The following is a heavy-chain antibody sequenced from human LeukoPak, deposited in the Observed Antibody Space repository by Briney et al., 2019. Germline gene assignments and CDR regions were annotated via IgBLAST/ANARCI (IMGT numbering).Heavy chain of an antibody. Sequence: ASVKVSCKVSGHTLTEFSMHWVRQAPGKRLEWMGRFDPEDGETIYAQKFQGRVTMTADTSTDTAYMELSSLRAEDTAVYYCARCPYSFGFALPDYWGQGTLVTVSS. J-gene: IGHJ4*02. V-gene: IGHV1-24*01. CDR3: ARCPYSFGFALPDY. D-gene: IGHD5-18*01. CDR2: FDPEDGET. CDR1: GHTLTEFS.